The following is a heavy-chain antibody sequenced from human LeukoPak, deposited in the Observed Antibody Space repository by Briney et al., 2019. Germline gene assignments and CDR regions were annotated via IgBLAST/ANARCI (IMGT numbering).Heavy chain of an antibody. CDR3: AHSLGYCSGGSCPNWFDP. D-gene: IGHD2-15*01. V-gene: IGHV2-5*02. CDR2: INWDDDK. J-gene: IGHJ5*02. CDR1: GFSLSTSGVG. Sequence: SGPTLVNPTQTLTLTCTFSGFSLSTSGVGVGWIRQPPGKALEWLALINWDDDKRYSPSLKSRLTITKDTSKNQVVLTMTNMDPVDTATYYCAHSLGYCSGGSCPNWFDPWGQGTLVTVSS.